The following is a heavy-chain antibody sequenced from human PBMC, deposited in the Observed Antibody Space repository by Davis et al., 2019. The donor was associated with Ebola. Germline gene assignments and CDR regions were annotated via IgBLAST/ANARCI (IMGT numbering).Heavy chain of an antibody. Sequence: MPSETLSLTCAVSGDSISSSNWWSWVRQPPGKGLEWIGSIYYSGSTYYNPSLKSRVTISVDRSKNQFSLKLSSVTAADTAVYYCARESTAMLTGWFDPWGQGTLVTVSS. CDR2: IYYSGST. CDR1: GDSISSSNW. V-gene: IGHV4-4*02. D-gene: IGHD5-18*01. J-gene: IGHJ5*02. CDR3: ARESTAMLTGWFDP.